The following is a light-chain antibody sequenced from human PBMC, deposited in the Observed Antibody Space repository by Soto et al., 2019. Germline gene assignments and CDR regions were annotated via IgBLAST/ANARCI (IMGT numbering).Light chain of an antibody. Sequence: QSALTQPRSVSGSPGQSVTISCTGTSSDVGAYDFVSWYQQYPGQVPKLMIKHVTQRPSGVPDRFSGSKSGNTASLAISGLQGEDEADYYCCSFAGSNTWVFGGGTKLTVL. CDR2: HVT. CDR1: SSDVGAYDF. J-gene: IGLJ3*02. V-gene: IGLV2-11*01. CDR3: CSFAGSNTWV.